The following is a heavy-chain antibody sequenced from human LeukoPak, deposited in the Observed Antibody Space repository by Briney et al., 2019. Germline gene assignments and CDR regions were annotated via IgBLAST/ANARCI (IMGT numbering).Heavy chain of an antibody. Sequence: GGSLRLSCTASGFTFGDYAMSWVRQAPGKGLEWVGFIRSKAYGGTTEYAASVKGRFTISRDDSTSIAYLQMNSLQTEDTAVYYCTRALSYYDSSGYYYWGQGTLVTVSS. CDR2: IRSKAYGGTT. CDR1: GFTFGDYA. V-gene: IGHV3-49*04. CDR3: TRALSYYDSSGYYY. J-gene: IGHJ4*02. D-gene: IGHD3-22*01.